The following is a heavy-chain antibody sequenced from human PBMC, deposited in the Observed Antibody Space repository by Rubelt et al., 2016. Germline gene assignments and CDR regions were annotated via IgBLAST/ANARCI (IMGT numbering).Heavy chain of an antibody. Sequence: QVQLVQSGAEVKMPGASVKVSCKASGYTFTTYGISWVRQAPGQGLEWMGWISGYNGNTNYAQTLQGRVTRTTATVTTTAYMELRSLRSDDTAVYYCARDSLSSGYGNWGQGTLVTVSS. V-gene: IGHV1-18*01. J-gene: IGHJ4*02. CDR2: ISGYNGNT. CDR3: ARDSLSSGYGN. D-gene: IGHD3-22*01. CDR1: GYTFTTYG.